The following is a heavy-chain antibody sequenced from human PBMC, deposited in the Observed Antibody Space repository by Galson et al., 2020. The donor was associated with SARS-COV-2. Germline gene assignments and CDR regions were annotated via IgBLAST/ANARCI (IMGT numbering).Heavy chain of an antibody. CDR3: ARGRFYDSTGYSTLYYFDS. V-gene: IGHV4-31*03. J-gene: IGHJ4*02. D-gene: IGHD3-22*01. CDR2: IFSSVTT. CDR1: GVSVISGGNY. Sequence: SETLSLTCTVSGVSVISGGNYWTWIRQHPGKGLEWIGHIFSSVTTYYSPSLKSRVTISVDTSQNQFSLRLSSVTAADTAVYYCARGRFYDSTGYSTLYYFDSWGQGTLVTVSS.